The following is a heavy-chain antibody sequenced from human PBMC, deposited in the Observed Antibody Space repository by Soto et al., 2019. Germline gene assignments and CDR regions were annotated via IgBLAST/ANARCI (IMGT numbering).Heavy chain of an antibody. V-gene: IGHV4-39*01. Sequence: PSETLSLTCTVSGGSISSSSYYWGWIRQPPGKGLEWIGSIYYSGSTYYNPSLKSRVTISVDTSKNQFSLKLSSVTAADTAVYYCARHIFDWLFPSFDYWGQGTLVTVS. J-gene: IGHJ4*02. CDR2: IYYSGST. D-gene: IGHD3-9*01. CDR3: ARHIFDWLFPSFDY. CDR1: GGSISSSSYY.